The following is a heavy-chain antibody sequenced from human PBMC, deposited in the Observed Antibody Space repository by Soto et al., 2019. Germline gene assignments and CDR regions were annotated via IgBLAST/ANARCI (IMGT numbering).Heavy chain of an antibody. CDR3: ARGWPDY. CDR2: INHSGST. CDR1: GGSFSGYY. V-gene: IGHV4-34*01. Sequence: QVQLQQWGAGLLKPSETLSLTCAVYGGSFSGYYWSWIRQPPGKGLEWIGEINHSGSTNYNPSLKSRVTITVDTSKNQFSLKLSSVTAADTPVYYCARGWPDYWGQGTLVTVSS. J-gene: IGHJ4*02.